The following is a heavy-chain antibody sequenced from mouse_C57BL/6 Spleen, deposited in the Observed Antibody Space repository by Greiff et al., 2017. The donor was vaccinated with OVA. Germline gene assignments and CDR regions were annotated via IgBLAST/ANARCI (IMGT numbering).Heavy chain of an antibody. Sequence: VKVEESGPGLVAPSQSLSITCTVSGFSLTSYGVDWVRQPPGKGLEWLGVIWGGGSTKYNSALMSRLSISKDNSKSQVFLKMNSLQTDDTAMYYCAKRGDSNYGDYYAMDYWGQGTSVTVSS. CDR3: AKRGDSNYGDYYAMDY. CDR1: GFSLTSYG. J-gene: IGHJ4*01. D-gene: IGHD2-5*01. CDR2: IWGGGST. V-gene: IGHV2-9*01.